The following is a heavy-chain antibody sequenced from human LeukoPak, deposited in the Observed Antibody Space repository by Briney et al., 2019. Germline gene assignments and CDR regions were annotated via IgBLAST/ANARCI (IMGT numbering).Heavy chain of an antibody. D-gene: IGHD3-22*01. CDR1: GGTFSSYA. V-gene: IGHV1-69*04. J-gene: IGHJ4*02. Sequence: WASVKVSCKASGGTFSSYAISWVRQAPGQGLEWMGRIIPILGIANYAQKFQGRVTITADKSTSTAYMELSSLRSEDTAVYYCATDYYDSSGYFDYWGQGTLVTVSS. CDR3: ATDYYDSSGYFDY. CDR2: IIPILGIA.